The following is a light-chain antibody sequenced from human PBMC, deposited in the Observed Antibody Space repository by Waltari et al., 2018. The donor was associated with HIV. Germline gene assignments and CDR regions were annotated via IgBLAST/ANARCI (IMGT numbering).Light chain of an antibody. V-gene: IGLV1-44*01. J-gene: IGLJ3*02. CDR2: NNN. Sequence: QPMLTQPPSASGIPGQRVTISCSGTISNIGKNTVNWYQQFPGTAPKLLIYNNNQRPSGVPDRFSGSKSGSSASLAIRGLQSEDEADYYCASWDDRLSGQGVFGVGTSLTVL. CDR3: ASWDDRLSGQGV. CDR1: ISNIGKNT.